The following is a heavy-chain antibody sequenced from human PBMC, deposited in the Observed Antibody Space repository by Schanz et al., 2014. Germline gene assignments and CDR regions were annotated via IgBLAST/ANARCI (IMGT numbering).Heavy chain of an antibody. CDR1: GFTFSSYG. Sequence: QVQLVESGGGVVQPGRSRRLSCEASGFTFSSYGMHWVRQAPGKGLEWVAVISYDGNNEDYADSVKGRFSISRDNSQNTLYLQMDSLRPEDTAVYFCAKDTGYCHGGACYCFEYWGQGTLXIVSS. V-gene: IGHV3-30*18. CDR3: AKDTGYCHGGACYCFEY. D-gene: IGHD2-8*02. J-gene: IGHJ4*02. CDR2: ISYDGNNE.